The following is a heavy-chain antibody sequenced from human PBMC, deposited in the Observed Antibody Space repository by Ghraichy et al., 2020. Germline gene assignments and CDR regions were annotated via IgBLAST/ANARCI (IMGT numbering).Heavy chain of an antibody. D-gene: IGHD7-27*01. V-gene: IGHV3-7*03. CDR2: MAQDGSEI. J-gene: IGHJ4*02. CDR1: GFTFSTYW. Sequence: SCAASGFTFSTYWMAWVRQAPGKGPEWVATMAQDGSEIYYVDSVKGRFTISRDNAKNSLFMEMNSLRVEDTAVYYCARENWGKWDYWGQGILVLVSS. CDR3: ARENWGKWDY.